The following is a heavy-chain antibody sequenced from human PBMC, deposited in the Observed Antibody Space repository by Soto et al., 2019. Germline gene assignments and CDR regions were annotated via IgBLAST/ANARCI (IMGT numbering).Heavy chain of an antibody. V-gene: IGHV1-69*13. D-gene: IGHD5-18*01. CDR1: GGTFSSYA. CDR2: IIPIFGTA. J-gene: IGHJ4*02. Sequence: SVKVSCKASGGTFSSYAISWVRQAPGQGLEWMGGIIPIFGTANYAQKFQGRVTITADESTSTAYMELSSLRSEDTAVYYCARRARMGSQLWLPFDYWAQGTLVTVSS. CDR3: ARRARMGSQLWLPFDY.